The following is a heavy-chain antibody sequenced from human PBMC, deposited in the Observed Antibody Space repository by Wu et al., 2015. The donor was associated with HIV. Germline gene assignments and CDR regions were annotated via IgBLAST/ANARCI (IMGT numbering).Heavy chain of an antibody. CDR3: ARSASLXDISGQLDY. Sequence: QVQLVQSGAEVKKPGSSVKVSCKASGGTLNNYAINWVRQAPGQGLEWMGGIIPIFGPANYAQKFQGRITIIADESTTTAYMELSSLRSRRTRAVYYCARSASLXDISGQLDYVGQGTLVHRLL. CDR2: IIPIFGPA. D-gene: IGHD3-9*01. CDR1: GGTLNNYA. J-gene: IGHJ4*02. V-gene: IGHV1-69*12.